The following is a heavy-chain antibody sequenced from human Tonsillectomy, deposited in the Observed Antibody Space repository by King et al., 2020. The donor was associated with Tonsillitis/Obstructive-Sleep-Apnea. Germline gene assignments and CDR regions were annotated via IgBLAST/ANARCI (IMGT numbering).Heavy chain of an antibody. Sequence: VQLQESGPGLVKPSETLSLTCTVSGGSISTYYWSWIRQPAGKGLEWIGRIYTSGSTNYNPSLKIRVTMSIDTSKNQFSLKLSSVTAADTAVYYCALSYAWGSLALDYWGQGSLVTVSS. CDR2: IYTSGST. D-gene: IGHD3-16*01. CDR1: GGSISTYY. V-gene: IGHV4-4*07. CDR3: ALSYAWGSLALDY. J-gene: IGHJ4*02.